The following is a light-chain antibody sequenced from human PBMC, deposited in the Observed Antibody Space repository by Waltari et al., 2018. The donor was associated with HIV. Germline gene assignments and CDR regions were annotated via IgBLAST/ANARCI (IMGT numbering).Light chain of an antibody. CDR2: DAS. CDR3: QQRSNWLFT. CDR1: QSVSSY. Sequence: EIVLTQSPATLSLSPGERATLFCRASQSVSSYLAWYQQKAGQAPRLLIYDASNRATGIPARFSGSGSGTDFTLTISSLEPEDFAVYYCQQRSNWLFTFGPGTKVDIK. J-gene: IGKJ3*01. V-gene: IGKV3-11*01.